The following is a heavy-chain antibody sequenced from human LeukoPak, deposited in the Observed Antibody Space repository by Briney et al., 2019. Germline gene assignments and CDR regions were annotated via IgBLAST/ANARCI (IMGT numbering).Heavy chain of an antibody. V-gene: IGHV4-61*01. CDR2: IYYSGST. CDR3: ARGDGSGSYYPYFDY. D-gene: IGHD1-26*01. J-gene: IGHJ4*02. Sequence: SETLSLTCTVSGGSVSSGSYYWSWIRQPPGKGLERIGYIYYSGSTNYNPSLKSRVTISVDTSKNQFSLKLSSVIAADTAVYYCARGDGSGSYYPYFDYWGQGTLVPVSS. CDR1: GGSVSSGSYY.